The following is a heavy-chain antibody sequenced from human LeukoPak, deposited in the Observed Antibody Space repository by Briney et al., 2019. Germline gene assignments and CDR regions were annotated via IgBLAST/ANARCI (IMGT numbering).Heavy chain of an antibody. D-gene: IGHD3-22*01. CDR3: ARGLYDSSGDYYYYYMDV. J-gene: IGHJ6*03. CDR1: GYTFTSYD. V-gene: IGHV1-8*03. Sequence: ASVKVSCKASGYTFTSYDINWVRQATGQGLEWMGWMNPNSGNTGYAQKSQGRVTITRNTSISTAYMELSSLRSEDTAVYYCARGLYDSSGDYYYYYMDVWGKGTTVTVSS. CDR2: MNPNSGNT.